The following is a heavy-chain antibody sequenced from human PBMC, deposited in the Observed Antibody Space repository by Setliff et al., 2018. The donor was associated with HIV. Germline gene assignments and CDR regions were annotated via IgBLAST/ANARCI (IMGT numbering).Heavy chain of an antibody. CDR2: IYTSGRT. V-gene: IGHV4-4*07. CDR1: GGPFISYY. CDR3: SSTVPAQLMSFHV. D-gene: IGHD2-21*02. Sequence: PSETLSLTCTVSGGPFISYYWSWIRQSAGKGLEWIGRIYTSGRTKYNPSLESRVTMSVDTSTNQLTLKLRSMTAADTAVYYCSSTVPAQLMSFHVWGQGTVVTVSS. J-gene: IGHJ3*01.